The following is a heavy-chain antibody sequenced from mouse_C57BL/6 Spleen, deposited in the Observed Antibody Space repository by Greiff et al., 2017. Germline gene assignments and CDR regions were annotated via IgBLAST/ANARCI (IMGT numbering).Heavy chain of an antibody. Sequence: EVKVEESGPGLVKPSPSLSLTCSVTGYSITSGCYWNWIRQFPGTKLEWMGYISSDGSNTYNPSLKNLISLTRDPSQNQFFLKLNSGTTEETATYYCARVGYDYDGSYWYFDVWGTGTTVTVSS. CDR2: ISSDGSN. J-gene: IGHJ1*03. D-gene: IGHD2-4*01. V-gene: IGHV3-6*01. CDR3: ARVGYDYDGSYWYFDV. CDR1: GYSITSGCY.